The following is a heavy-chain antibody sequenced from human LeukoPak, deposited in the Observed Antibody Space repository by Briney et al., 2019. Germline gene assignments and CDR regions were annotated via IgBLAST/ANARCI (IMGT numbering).Heavy chain of an antibody. CDR1: GFTFSSYG. D-gene: IGHD6-13*01. V-gene: IGHV3-23*01. CDR2: ISGSGGST. J-gene: IGHJ6*03. Sequence: PGGTLRLSCAASGFTFSSYGMSWVRQAPGKGLEWVSAISGSGGSTYYADSVKGRFTISRDNSKNTLYLQMNSLRAEDTAVYYCAKDGSIAAAETYYYYYMDVWGKGTTVTVSS. CDR3: AKDGSIAAAETYYYYYMDV.